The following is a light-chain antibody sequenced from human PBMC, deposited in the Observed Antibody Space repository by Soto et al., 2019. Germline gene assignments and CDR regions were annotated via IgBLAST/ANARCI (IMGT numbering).Light chain of an antibody. CDR3: QQYTTWPPKYT. V-gene: IGKV3-15*01. CDR1: QSVSSY. J-gene: IGKJ2*01. CDR2: GAS. Sequence: EIVMTQSPATLSVSPGGRATLSCRASQSVSSYLAWYQQRPGQPPRLLIYGASTRATGIPARFSGSGSGTEFSLTISGLQSEDFAVYYCQQYTTWPPKYTFGQGTKLEIK.